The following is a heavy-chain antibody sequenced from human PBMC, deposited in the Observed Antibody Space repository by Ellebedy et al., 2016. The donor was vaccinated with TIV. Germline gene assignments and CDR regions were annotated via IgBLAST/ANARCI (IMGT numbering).Heavy chain of an antibody. CDR3: ATDITQPVVEPPAMKYRF. CDR2: VDHQDGKT. V-gene: IGHV1-24*01. D-gene: IGHD2-2*01. Sequence: AASVKVSCKVSGDTLTELSIHWVRQAPGKGLEWMGGVDHQDGKTVYAQKFQGRVTMTEDTSTATAYLELSSLRSEDTAFYYCATDITQPVVEPPAMKYRFWGQGTLVTVSS. J-gene: IGHJ4*02. CDR1: GDTLTELS.